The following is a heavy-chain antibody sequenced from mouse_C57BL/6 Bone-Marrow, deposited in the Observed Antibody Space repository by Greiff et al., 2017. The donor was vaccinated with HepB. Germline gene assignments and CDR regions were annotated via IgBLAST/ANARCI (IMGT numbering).Heavy chain of an antibody. V-gene: IGHV14-3*01. J-gene: IGHJ3*01. CDR2: IDPANGNT. CDR1: GFNIKNTY. CDR3: ARSWTGAWFAY. Sequence: VQLKESVAELVRPGASVKLSCTASGFNIKNTYMHWVQQRPEQGLEWIGRIDPANGNTKYDPKFQGKATITADTSANTAYLQLSSLTSEDTAIYYCARSWTGAWFAYGGQGTLVTVSA.